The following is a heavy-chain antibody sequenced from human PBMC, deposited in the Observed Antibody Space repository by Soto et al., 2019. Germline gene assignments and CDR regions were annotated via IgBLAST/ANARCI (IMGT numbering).Heavy chain of an antibody. D-gene: IGHD5-18*01. CDR2: IKSKTDGGTT. J-gene: IGHJ4*02. Sequence: EVQLVESGGGLVKPGGSLRLSCAASGFTFSNAWMSWVRQAPGKGLEWVGRIKSKTDGGTTDYAAPVKGRFTISRDDSKNTLYLQMNSLKTEDTAVYYCTIVDTAMVTGDYWGQGTLVTVSS. CDR1: GFTFSNAW. CDR3: TIVDTAMVTGDY. V-gene: IGHV3-15*01.